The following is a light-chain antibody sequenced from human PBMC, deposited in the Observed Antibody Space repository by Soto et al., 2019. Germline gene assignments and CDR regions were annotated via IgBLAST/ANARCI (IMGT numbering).Light chain of an antibody. CDR2: GAS. CDR1: QSVSTNY. J-gene: IGKJ4*01. Sequence: EIVMTQSPATLSVSPGERATLSCRASQSVSTNYVAWYQQKPGQAPRLLIYGASSRASGIPDRFRGSGSGTDFTLTISRLEPEDFAVYYCQQYNSWPLTFGGGTKVDIK. V-gene: IGKV3-20*01. CDR3: QQYNSWPLT.